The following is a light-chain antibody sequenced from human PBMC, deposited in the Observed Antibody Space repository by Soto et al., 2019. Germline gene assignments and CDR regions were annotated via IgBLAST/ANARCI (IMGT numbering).Light chain of an antibody. CDR3: QQRNIWPPVN. CDR1: PSVTNF. CDR2: GAF. J-gene: IGKJ5*01. Sequence: EIVLTQSPATLSLSPGEIATLYFMASPSVTNFLAWYQQKPGQAPRLLIYGAFNRATGIPARFSGSGSGTDFTLTIRSLEPEDSAIYYCQQRNIWPPVNCGQGTRREIK. V-gene: IGKV3-11*01.